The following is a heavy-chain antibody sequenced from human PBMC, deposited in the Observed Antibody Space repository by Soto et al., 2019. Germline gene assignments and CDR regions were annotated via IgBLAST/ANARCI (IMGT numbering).Heavy chain of an antibody. CDR3: ARHLHSSYDFRSGYYTTHFDY. J-gene: IGHJ4*02. CDR1: GSSISSSSYY. V-gene: IGHV4-39*01. D-gene: IGHD3-3*01. Sequence: LSLTCTVSGSSISSSSYYWGWIRQPPGKGLEWIGSVYYSGSTYYNPSLKSRVTISVDTSKNQFSLKLSSVTAADTAVYYCARHLHSSYDFRSGYYTTHFDYGGQGTLVTVSS. CDR2: VYYSGST.